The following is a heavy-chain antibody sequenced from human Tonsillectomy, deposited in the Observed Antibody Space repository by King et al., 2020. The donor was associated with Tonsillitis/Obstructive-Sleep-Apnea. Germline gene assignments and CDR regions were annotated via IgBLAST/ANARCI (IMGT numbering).Heavy chain of an antibody. J-gene: IGHJ6*03. CDR1: GGSISSYY. V-gene: IGHV4-59*01. CDR2: IYYSGST. D-gene: IGHD4-11*01. CDR3: ARGDSTYGGGVYHYSYMDV. Sequence: VPLQESGPGLVKPSETLSLTCTVSGGSISSYYWSWIRQPPGKGLEWIGYIYYSGSTNYNPSLKSRVTISVDTSKSQFSLKLNSVTAADTAGYYCARGDSTYGGGVYHYSYMDVWGKGTTVTVSS.